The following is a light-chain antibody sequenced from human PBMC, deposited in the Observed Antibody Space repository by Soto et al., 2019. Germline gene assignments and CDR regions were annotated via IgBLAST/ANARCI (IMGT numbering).Light chain of an antibody. CDR1: RTINTY. CDR3: QQTYSDIS. CDR2: GAS. V-gene: IGKV1-39*01. Sequence: DVRMTQSPSSLSASVGDTITITCRASRTINTYLNWFQQKPGEPPRLLIYGASTLHDGVPSRFSGSGSGADFTLTISGLQPEDFASYHCQQTYSDISFDGETKV. J-gene: IGKJ4*01.